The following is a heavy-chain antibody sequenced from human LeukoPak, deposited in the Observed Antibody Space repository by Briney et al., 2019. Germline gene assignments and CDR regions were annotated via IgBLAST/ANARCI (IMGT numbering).Heavy chain of an antibody. CDR1: GFMFRDHA. Sequence: GGSLRLSCTASGFMFRDHAMSWFRQAPGKGLEWVGFLRTRAYSETTEHAVSVKGRFSISRDDSNDIAYLQMNSLKTEDTAVYYCSRNSGTLTGWPFDIWGQGTMVTVSS. CDR2: LRTRAYSETT. D-gene: IGHD5-12*01. J-gene: IGHJ3*02. CDR3: SRNSGTLTGWPFDI. V-gene: IGHV3-49*03.